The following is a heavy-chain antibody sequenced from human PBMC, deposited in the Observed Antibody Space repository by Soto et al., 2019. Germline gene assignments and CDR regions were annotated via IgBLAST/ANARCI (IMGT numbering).Heavy chain of an antibody. CDR2: TNPNSGHT. J-gene: IGHJ5*02. CDR3: TRCHNCFYP. V-gene: IGHV1-8*01. CDR1: GYTFTTYN. Sequence: QVQLVQSGAEVKKPGASVKVSCKASGYTFTTYNINWVRQATGQGLEWMGWTNPNSGHTGYAQKFQGRVTMTRDTSISTAYMELSRLTSEDTGVYYCTRCHNCFYPWGEGTLVTVSS.